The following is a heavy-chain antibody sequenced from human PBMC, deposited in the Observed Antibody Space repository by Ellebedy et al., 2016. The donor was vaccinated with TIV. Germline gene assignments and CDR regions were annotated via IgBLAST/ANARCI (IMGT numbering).Heavy chain of an antibody. CDR3: TRETNSPPGAVAGTGFDC. CDR2: KRFDGRME. D-gene: IGHD6-19*01. Sequence: PGGSLRLSCAASGFTFTNYGMHWARQAPGKGLEWVAFKRFDGRMEYNGDSVKGRFIISRDVSKNTLYLQMNRLRAEDTAMYYCTRETNSPPGAVAGTGFDCWGQGTLVIVSS. CDR1: GFTFTNYG. V-gene: IGHV3-30*02. J-gene: IGHJ4*02.